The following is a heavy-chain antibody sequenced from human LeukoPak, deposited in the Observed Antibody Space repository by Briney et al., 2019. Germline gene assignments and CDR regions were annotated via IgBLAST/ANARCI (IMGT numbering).Heavy chain of an antibody. CDR2: IYYSGST. D-gene: IGHD3-22*01. CDR3: ARAGYDSSGYSTYYFDY. J-gene: IGHJ4*02. V-gene: IGHV4-31*03. Sequence: SETLSLTCTVPGGSISSGGYYWSWIRQHPGKGLEWIGYIYYSGSTYYNPSLKSRVTISIDTSKNQFSLKLSSVTAADTAVYYCARAGYDSSGYSTYYFDYWGQGTLVTVSS. CDR1: GGSISSGGYY.